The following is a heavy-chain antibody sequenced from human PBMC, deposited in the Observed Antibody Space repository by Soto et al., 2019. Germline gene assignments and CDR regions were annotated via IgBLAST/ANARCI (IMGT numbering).Heavy chain of an antibody. CDR3: ARGGTRIGWFDP. V-gene: IGHV3-64*01. J-gene: IGHJ5*02. CDR2: ISSNGGST. D-gene: IGHD3-16*01. CDR1: GFTFSSYA. Sequence: EVQLVESGGGLVQPGGSLRLSCAASGFTFSSYAMHWVRQAPGKGLEYVSAISSNGGSTYYANSVKGRFTISRDNSKNTLYLQMGRLRAEDMAVYYCARGGTRIGWFDPWGQGTLVTVSS.